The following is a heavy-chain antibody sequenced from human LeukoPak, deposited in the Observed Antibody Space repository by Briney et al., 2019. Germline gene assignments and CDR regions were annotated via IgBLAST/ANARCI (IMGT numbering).Heavy chain of an antibody. CDR3: MSKPILGGADY. CDR1: GFTFSSYN. J-gene: IGHJ4*02. Sequence: GGSLRLSCAASGFTFSSYNMNWVRQAPGKGLEWVSYITSSGGVIYYADSVKGRFTVSRDNAKNSLYLQMRSLRVDDTAFYYCMSKPILGGADYWGQGSLVTVSS. V-gene: IGHV3-48*03. CDR2: ITSSGGVI. D-gene: IGHD1-26*01.